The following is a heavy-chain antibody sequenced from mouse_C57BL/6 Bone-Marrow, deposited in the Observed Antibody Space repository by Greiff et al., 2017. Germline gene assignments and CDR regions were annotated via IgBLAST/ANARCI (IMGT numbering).Heavy chain of an antibody. V-gene: IGHV1-64*01. D-gene: IGHD2-4*01. CDR1: GYTFTSYW. CDR2: IHPNSGST. CDR3: ARWGYYDYLLFAY. Sequence: QVQLQQPGAELVKPGASVKLSCKASGYTFTSYWMHWVKQRPGQGLEWIGMIHPNSGSTNYNEKFKSKATLTVDKSSSTAYRQLSSLTSEDSAVYYGARWGYYDYLLFAYWGQGTLVTVSA. J-gene: IGHJ3*01.